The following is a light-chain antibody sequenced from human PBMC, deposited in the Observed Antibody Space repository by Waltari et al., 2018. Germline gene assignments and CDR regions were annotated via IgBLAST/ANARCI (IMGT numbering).Light chain of an antibody. CDR1: RSDVGRYNR. CDR2: EVS. Sequence: QSALTQPPSVSGSPGQSAANSCTGTRSDVGRYNRFCWYKQPQYKAPKLTIYEVSNRPSGVPDRFSGSKSGNTASLTISGLQAEDEGDYYCISYTSTSTTWVFGGGTKLTVL. CDR3: ISYTSTSTTWV. J-gene: IGLJ3*02. V-gene: IGLV2-18*02.